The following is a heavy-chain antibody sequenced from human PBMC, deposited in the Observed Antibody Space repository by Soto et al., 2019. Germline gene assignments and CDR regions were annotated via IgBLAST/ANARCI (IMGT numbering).Heavy chain of an antibody. CDR2: ISAYNGNT. J-gene: IGHJ3*02. D-gene: IGHD2-2*02. V-gene: IGHV1-18*01. CDR3: VRYCSSTSCYINSFDI. Sequence: ASVKVSCKASGYTFTSYGISWVRQAPGQGLEWMGWISAYNGNTNYAQKLQGRVTMTTDTSTSTAYMELRSLRSDDTAVYYCVRYCSSTSCYINSFDIWGQGTMVTVSS. CDR1: GYTFTSYG.